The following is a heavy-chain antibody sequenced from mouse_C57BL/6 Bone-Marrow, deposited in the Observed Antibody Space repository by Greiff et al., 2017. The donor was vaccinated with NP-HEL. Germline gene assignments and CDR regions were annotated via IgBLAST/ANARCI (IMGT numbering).Heavy chain of an antibody. CDR1: GFTFSSYG. J-gene: IGHJ2*01. V-gene: IGHV5-6*02. Sequence: EVKLMESGGDLVKPGGSLKLSCAASGFTFSSYGMSWVRQTPDKRLEWVATISSGGSYTYYPDSVKGRFTISRDNAKNTLYLQMSSLKSEDTAMYYCARRDENYWGQGTTLTVSS. CDR2: ISSGGSYT. CDR3: ARRDENY.